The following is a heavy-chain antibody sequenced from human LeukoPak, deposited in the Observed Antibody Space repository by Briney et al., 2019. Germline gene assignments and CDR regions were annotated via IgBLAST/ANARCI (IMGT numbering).Heavy chain of an antibody. V-gene: IGHV1-24*01. CDR2: FDPEDGET. CDR3: ATRSGYSGYDYGNWYFDL. D-gene: IGHD5-12*01. J-gene: IGHJ2*01. CDR1: GYTLTELS. Sequence: ASVTVSCMVSGYTLTELSMHWVRQAPGKGLEWMGGFDPEDGETIYAQKFQGRVTMTEDTSTDTAYMELSSLRSEDTAVYYCATRSGYSGYDYGNWYFDLWGRGTLVTVSS.